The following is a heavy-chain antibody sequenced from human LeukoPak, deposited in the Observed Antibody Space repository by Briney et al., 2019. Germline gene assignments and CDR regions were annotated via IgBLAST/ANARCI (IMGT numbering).Heavy chain of an antibody. Sequence: GGSLRLSCAASGFSFDDYCMSWVRQAPGKGLEWVSGINWNGGSTGYADSVKGRFTISRDNAKNSLYLQMNSLRAEDTALYHCARALSGYGGGYYFDYWGQGTLVTVSS. CDR1: GFSFDDYC. D-gene: IGHD5-12*01. V-gene: IGHV3-20*01. CDR2: INWNGGST. J-gene: IGHJ4*02. CDR3: ARALSGYGGGYYFDY.